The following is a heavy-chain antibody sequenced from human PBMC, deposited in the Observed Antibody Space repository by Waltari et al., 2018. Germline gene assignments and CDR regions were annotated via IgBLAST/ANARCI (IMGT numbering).Heavy chain of an antibody. J-gene: IGHJ6*02. Sequence: QVQLVQSGAEGKKPGASVKVSCKVSGYTLTELSMHWVRQAPGRGLEWMGGFGPEDGETICAQKCQGRVTMTEDTSTDTAYMELSSLRSEDTAVYYCATVVPGPGWGVYYYGMDVWGQGTTVTVSS. V-gene: IGHV1-24*01. D-gene: IGHD3-10*01. CDR1: GYTLTELS. CDR3: ATVVPGPGWGVYYYGMDV. CDR2: FGPEDGET.